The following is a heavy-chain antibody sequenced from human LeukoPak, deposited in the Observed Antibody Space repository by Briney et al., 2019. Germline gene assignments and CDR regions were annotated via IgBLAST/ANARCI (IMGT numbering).Heavy chain of an antibody. CDR1: GGSISSGGYF. V-gene: IGHV4-31*03. Sequence: SETLSLTCTVSGGSISSGGYFWNWIRQLPGKALEWIGYIYSSGSTYNPSLKSRVIISLDTSKNQFSLKLNSVTAADTAVYYCARGGKKTAMVTSWGQGTLVTVPS. D-gene: IGHD5-18*01. CDR3: ARGGKKTAMVTS. CDR2: IYSSGST. J-gene: IGHJ4*02.